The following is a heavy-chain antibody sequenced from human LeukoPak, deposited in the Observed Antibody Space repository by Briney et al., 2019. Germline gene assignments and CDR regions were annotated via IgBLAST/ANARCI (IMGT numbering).Heavy chain of an antibody. J-gene: IGHJ4*02. Sequence: ASVKVSCKASGYTFTSYDINWVRQATGQGLEWMGWMNPNSGNTGSAQKFQGRVTITADKSTSTAYMELSSLRSEDTAVYYCARKGGDTAMAYDYWGQGTLVTVSS. V-gene: IGHV1-8*01. CDR3: ARKGGDTAMAYDY. CDR2: MNPNSGNT. CDR1: GYTFTSYD. D-gene: IGHD5-18*01.